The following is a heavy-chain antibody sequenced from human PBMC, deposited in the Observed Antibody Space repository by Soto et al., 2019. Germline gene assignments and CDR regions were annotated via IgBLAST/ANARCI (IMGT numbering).Heavy chain of an antibody. Sequence: QVQLVESGGGVVQPGRSLRLSCAASGFTFSSYGMHWVRQAPGKGLEWVAVISYDGSNKYYADSVKGRFTISRDNSKNTLYLQMNSLRAEDTAVYYCAKIEGIAVAGQFDYLGQGTLVTVSS. CDR1: GFTFSSYG. CDR3: AKIEGIAVAGQFDY. D-gene: IGHD6-19*01. J-gene: IGHJ4*02. V-gene: IGHV3-30*18. CDR2: ISYDGSNK.